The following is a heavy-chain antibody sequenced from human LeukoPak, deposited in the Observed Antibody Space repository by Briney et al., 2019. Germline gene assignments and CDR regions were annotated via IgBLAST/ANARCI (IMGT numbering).Heavy chain of an antibody. CDR3: ARLTADGRLYFVD. J-gene: IGHJ4*02. CDR2: LYNTGNT. Sequence: GGSLRLSCAASGFTVNSNYLSWVRQAPGNGLEWVSTLYNTGNTYYANSVKGRFSISRDNSKNTLFLQMNSLRAEDTAVYYCARLTADGRLYFVDWGPGTLVTVSS. V-gene: IGHV3-53*01. D-gene: IGHD6-13*01. CDR1: GFTVNSNY.